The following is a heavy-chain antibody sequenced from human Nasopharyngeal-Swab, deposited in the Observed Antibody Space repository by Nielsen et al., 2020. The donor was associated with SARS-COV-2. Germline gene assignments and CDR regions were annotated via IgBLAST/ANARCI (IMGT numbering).Heavy chain of an antibody. J-gene: IGHJ4*02. CDR1: GFIFSASA. CDR2: IGDKEHNYAT. V-gene: IGHV3-73*01. Sequence: GGSLRLSCAASGFIFSASAIHWVRQASGKGLEWVGRIGDKEHNYATTYGASVQGRITISRDDSKNTAFLQMDGLKTEDTALYYCTTDFYFDYWGQGALVTVSS. CDR3: TTDFYFDY.